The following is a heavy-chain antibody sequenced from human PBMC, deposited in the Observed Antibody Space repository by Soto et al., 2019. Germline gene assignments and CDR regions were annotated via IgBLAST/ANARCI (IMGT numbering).Heavy chain of an antibody. Sequence: GGVVRLSCAASGFPFNNAWINWVRQVPGKGLEWVGRVKSKADGGSGDYAAPVKGRFVVSRDDSKGIVYLQMNSLKIEDTGVYYCTTDSRTTLPEIRFDYWGHGTQVNVSS. CDR3: TTDSRTTLPEIRFDY. CDR1: GFPFNNAW. V-gene: IGHV3-15*07. CDR2: VKSKADGGSG. D-gene: IGHD1-26*01. J-gene: IGHJ4*01.